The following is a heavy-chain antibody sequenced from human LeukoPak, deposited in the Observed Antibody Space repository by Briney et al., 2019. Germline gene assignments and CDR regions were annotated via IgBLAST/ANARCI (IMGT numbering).Heavy chain of an antibody. CDR3: ARVGRPLEGTTGLADY. CDR2: IYSGGST. J-gene: IGHJ4*02. D-gene: IGHD4-11*01. Sequence: PGGSLRLSCAASGFTVSSNYMSWVRQAPGKGLEWVSVIYSGGSTYYADSVKGRFSISRDNSKNTLYLQMNSLRAEDTAVYYCARVGRPLEGTTGLADYWGQGTLVTVSS. CDR1: GFTVSSNY. V-gene: IGHV3-53*01.